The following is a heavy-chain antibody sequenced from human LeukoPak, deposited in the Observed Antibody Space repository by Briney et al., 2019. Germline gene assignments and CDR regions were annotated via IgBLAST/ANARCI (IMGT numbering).Heavy chain of an antibody. CDR1: GGSISSGGYS. V-gene: IGHV4-30-2*01. CDR2: IYHSGST. CDR3: ATSRAYYDILTGYSDPDAFDI. J-gene: IGHJ3*02. D-gene: IGHD3-9*01. Sequence: SETLSLTCAVSGGSISSGGYSWSWIRQPPGKGLEWIGYIYHSGSTHYNPSLKSRVTISVDRSKNQFSLKLSSVTAADTAVYYCATSRAYYDILTGYSDPDAFDIWGQGTMVIVSS.